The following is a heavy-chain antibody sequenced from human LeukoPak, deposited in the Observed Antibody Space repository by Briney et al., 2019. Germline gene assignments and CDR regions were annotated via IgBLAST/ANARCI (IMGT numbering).Heavy chain of an antibody. J-gene: IGHJ4*02. CDR3: ARDTYDILTGGGNFDY. CDR2: ISAYNTNT. Sequence: ASVKVSCEASGYSFTSYGISWVRQAPGQGLEWMGWISAYNTNTKYTQKFQGRVTMTTDTSTSTDYMELRSLRSDDTAVYYCARDTYDILTGGGNFDYWGQGTLVTVSS. CDR1: GYSFTSYG. V-gene: IGHV1-18*01. D-gene: IGHD3-9*01.